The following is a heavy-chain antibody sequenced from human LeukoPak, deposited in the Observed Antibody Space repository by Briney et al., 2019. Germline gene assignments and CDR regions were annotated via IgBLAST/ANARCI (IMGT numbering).Heavy chain of an antibody. CDR2: IRGKTNSYAT. Sequence: GGSLRLSCAASGFTFSGSAMHWVRQASGKGLEWVGRIRGKTNSYATAYAASVKGRFTISRDDSKNTAYLQMNSLKTEDTAVYYCAKDLLRRELLGPFDYWGQGTLVTVSS. J-gene: IGHJ4*02. CDR3: AKDLLRRELLGPFDY. CDR1: GFTFSGSA. V-gene: IGHV3-73*01. D-gene: IGHD1-26*01.